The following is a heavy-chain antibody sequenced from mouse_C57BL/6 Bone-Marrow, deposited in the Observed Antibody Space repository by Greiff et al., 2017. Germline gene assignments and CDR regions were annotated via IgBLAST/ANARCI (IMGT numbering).Heavy chain of an antibody. Sequence: EVQLVESGPELVKPGASVKIPCKASGYTFTDYNMDWVKQSHGKSLEWIGDINPNNGGTIYNQKFKGKATLTVDKSSSTAYMELRSLTSEDTAVYDCSIVYCGNYPFAYWGQGTLVTVSA. CDR2: INPNNGGT. CDR3: SIVYCGNYPFAY. D-gene: IGHD2-1*01. J-gene: IGHJ3*01. V-gene: IGHV1-18*01. CDR1: GYTFTDYN.